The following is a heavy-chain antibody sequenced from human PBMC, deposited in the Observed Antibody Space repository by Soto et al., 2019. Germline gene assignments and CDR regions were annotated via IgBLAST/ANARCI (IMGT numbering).Heavy chain of an antibody. CDR2: ISAYNGNT. CDR1: GYTFTSYG. Sequence: ASVKVSCKASGYTFTSYGISWVRQAPGQGLEWMGWISAYNGNTNYAQKLQGRGTMTTDTSTSTAYMELRSLRSDDTAVYYCASMDLYYYGSGSYYRREYYFDYWGQGALVTVSS. V-gene: IGHV1-18*01. D-gene: IGHD3-10*01. CDR3: ASMDLYYYGSGSYYRREYYFDY. J-gene: IGHJ4*02.